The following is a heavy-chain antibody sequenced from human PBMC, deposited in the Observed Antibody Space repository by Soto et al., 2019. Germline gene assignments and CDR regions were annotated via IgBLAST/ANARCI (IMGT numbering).Heavy chain of an antibody. CDR2: IVVGSGNT. J-gene: IGHJ6*02. V-gene: IGHV1-58*01. CDR3: AADIAAAGGYYYYYGMDV. D-gene: IGHD6-13*01. CDR1: GFTFTSSA. Sequence: ASVKVSCKASGFTFTSSAVQWVRQARGQRLEWIGWIVVGSGNTNYAQKFQERVTITRDMSTSTAYMELSSLRSEDTAVYYCAADIAAAGGYYYYYGMDVWGQGTTVTVSS.